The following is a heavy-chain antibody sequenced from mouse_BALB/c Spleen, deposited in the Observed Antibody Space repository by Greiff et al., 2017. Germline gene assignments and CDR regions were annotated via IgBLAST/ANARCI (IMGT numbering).Heavy chain of an antibody. Sequence: QVQLKQPGAELVKPGASVKLSCKASGYTFTSYWMHWVKQRPGQGLEWIGEIDPSDSYTNYNQKFKGKATLTVDKSSSTAYMQLSSLTSEDSAVYYCARWGTTVVNFDYWGQGTTLTVSS. CDR2: IDPSDSYT. CDR1: GYTFTSYW. CDR3: ARWGTTVVNFDY. D-gene: IGHD1-1*01. V-gene: IGHV1-69*02. J-gene: IGHJ2*01.